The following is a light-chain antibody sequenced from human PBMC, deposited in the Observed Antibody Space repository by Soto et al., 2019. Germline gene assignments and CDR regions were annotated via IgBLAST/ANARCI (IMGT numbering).Light chain of an antibody. CDR1: SSDVGNYNY. J-gene: IGLJ2*01. Sequence: QSVLAQPASVSGSPGQSITISCTGTSSDVGNYNYVSWYQQYPGRVPKLLIYMVNNRASGVSNRFSGSKSGNTASLTISGLQAEDEADYYCSSYAGSNNLVFGGGTKVTVL. V-gene: IGLV2-14*01. CDR2: MVN. CDR3: SSYAGSNNLV.